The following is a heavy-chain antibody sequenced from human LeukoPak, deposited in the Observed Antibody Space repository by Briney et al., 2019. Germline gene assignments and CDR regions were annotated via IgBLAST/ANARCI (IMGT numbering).Heavy chain of an antibody. J-gene: IGHJ4*02. CDR3: AKEWLL. D-gene: IGHD5-12*01. CDR2: ISYDGSNK. CDR1: GFTFSSYA. Sequence: GGSLRLSCAASGFTFSSYAMHWVRQAPGKGLEWVAVISYDGSNKYYADSVKGRFTISRDNSKNTLYLQMNSLRAEDTAVYYCAKEWLLRGQGTLVTVSS. V-gene: IGHV3-30*14.